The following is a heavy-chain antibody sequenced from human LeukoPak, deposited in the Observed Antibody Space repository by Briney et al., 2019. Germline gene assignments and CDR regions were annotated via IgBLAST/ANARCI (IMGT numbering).Heavy chain of an antibody. V-gene: IGHV3-48*01. Sequence: GGSLRLSCAASGFPFRSYSMNWVRQAPGRGLEWVSYITSYSSTIYYADSVKGRFTISRDNAENTLYLQMNSLRAEDTAVYYCARGPSGYHNTGGQGTLVTVSS. CDR2: ITSYSSTI. CDR1: GFPFRSYS. CDR3: ARGPSGYHNT. J-gene: IGHJ4*02. D-gene: IGHD5-12*01.